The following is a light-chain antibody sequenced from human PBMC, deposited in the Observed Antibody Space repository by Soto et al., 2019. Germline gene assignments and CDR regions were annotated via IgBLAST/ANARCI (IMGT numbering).Light chain of an antibody. V-gene: IGLV4-69*01. Sequence: QSVLTQSPSASASLGASVKLTCTLSSGHSSYAIAWHQQQPEKDPRYLMKLNSDGSHSKGDGIPDRFSGSSSGAERYLTISSLQSEDEVDYYCQTWGTGTPVVFGGGTKLTVL. CDR3: QTWGTGTPVV. CDR2: LNSDGSH. J-gene: IGLJ2*01. CDR1: SGHSSYA.